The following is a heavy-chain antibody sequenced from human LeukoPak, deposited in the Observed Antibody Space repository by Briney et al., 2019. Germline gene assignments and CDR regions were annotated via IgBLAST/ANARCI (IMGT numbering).Heavy chain of an antibody. CDR2: MNPNSGNT. V-gene: IGHV1-8*01. Sequence: GASVKVSCKASGYTFTSYDINWVRQATGQGLEWMGWMNPNSGNTGYAQKFQGRVTMTRNTSISTAYMELSSLRSEDTAVYYCARGPPVVYCSSTSYPLDVWGKGTTVTVSP. CDR1: GYTFTSYD. CDR3: ARGPPVVYCSSTSYPLDV. D-gene: IGHD2-2*01. J-gene: IGHJ6*04.